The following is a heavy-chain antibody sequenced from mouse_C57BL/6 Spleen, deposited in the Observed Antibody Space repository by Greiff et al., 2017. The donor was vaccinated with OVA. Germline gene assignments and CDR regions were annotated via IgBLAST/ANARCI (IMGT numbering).Heavy chain of an antibody. CDR1: GYTFTGYW. CDR2: ILPGSGST. Sequence: QVQLQQSGAELMKPGASVKLSCKATGYTFTGYWIEWVKQRPGHGLEWIGEILPGSGSTNYNEKFKGKATFTADTSSNTGYMQLSSLTTEDAAIYYCARGAQLRLLYYAMDYWGQGTSVTVSS. J-gene: IGHJ4*01. CDR3: ARGAQLRLLYYAMDY. D-gene: IGHD3-1*01. V-gene: IGHV1-9*01.